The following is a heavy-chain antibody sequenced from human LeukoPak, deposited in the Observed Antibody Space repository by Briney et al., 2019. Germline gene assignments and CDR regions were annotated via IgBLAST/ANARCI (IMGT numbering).Heavy chain of an antibody. CDR2: FYWDADK. CDR1: GFSLSTHPVA. J-gene: IGHJ4*02. Sequence: SGPTLVNPTQTLTLTFTCSGFSLSTHPVAVGWIRQPPGEALDWLAVFYWDADKRYSTSLKRRLTITKDPSKDPVVLTMTNMDPVDTATYYCAHSCGGGNSAYFDHWGQGTLVTVSS. V-gene: IGHV2-5*02. CDR3: AHSCGGGNSAYFDH. D-gene: IGHD4-23*01.